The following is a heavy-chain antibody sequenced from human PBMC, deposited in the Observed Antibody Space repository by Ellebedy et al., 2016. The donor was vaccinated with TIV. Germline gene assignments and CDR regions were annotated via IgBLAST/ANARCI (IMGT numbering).Heavy chain of an antibody. J-gene: IGHJ4*02. Sequence: AASVKVSCKASGYTFTSYYMHWVRQAPGQGLEWKGIINPSGGSTSYAQKLQGRVTKTRDTSASTAYMELSSLRSENTAVYYCAGGVYSMGNFDYWGQGTLVTVSS. CDR3: AGGVYSMGNFDY. CDR1: GYTFTSYY. CDR2: INPSGGST. D-gene: IGHD2-8*01. V-gene: IGHV1-46*04.